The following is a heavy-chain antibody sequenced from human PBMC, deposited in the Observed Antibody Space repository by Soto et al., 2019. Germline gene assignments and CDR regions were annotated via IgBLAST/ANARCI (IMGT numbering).Heavy chain of an antibody. J-gene: IGHJ4*02. V-gene: IGHV4-59*01. CDR2: IYYSGST. CDR1: GGSISGYY. D-gene: IGHD4-17*01. Sequence: SETLSLTCTVSGGSISGYYWSWIRQPPGKGLEWIGYIYYSGSTNYNPSLKSRVTISVDTSKNQFSLRLTSVTAADTAVYYCARDSGYGDPFDYWGQGTLVTVSS. CDR3: ARDSGYGDPFDY.